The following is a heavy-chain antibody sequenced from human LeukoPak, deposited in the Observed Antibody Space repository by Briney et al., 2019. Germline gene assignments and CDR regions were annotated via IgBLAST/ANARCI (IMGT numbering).Heavy chain of an antibody. J-gene: IGHJ4*02. CDR1: GFTFSSCE. D-gene: IGHD3-10*01. V-gene: IGHV3-48*03. CDR2: ISSSGSTI. CDR3: ARDERFGELFFDY. Sequence: GGSLRLSCAASGFTFSSCEMNWVRQAPGKGLEWVSYISSSGSTIYNADSVKGRFTISRDNAKNSLYLQMNSLRAEDTAVYYCARDERFGELFFDYWGQGTLVTVSS.